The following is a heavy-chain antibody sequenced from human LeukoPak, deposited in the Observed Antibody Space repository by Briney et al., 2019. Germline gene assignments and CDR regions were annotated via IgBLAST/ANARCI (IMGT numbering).Heavy chain of an antibody. CDR1: GFTFDDYA. Sequence: GGSLRLTCGASGFTFDDYAMHWVRQAPGKGLEWVSGISWNSGSIGYADSVKGRFTISRDNAKNSLYLQMNSLRAEDTALYYCAKDTRGYGDYIGYWGQGTLVTVSS. CDR3: AKDTRGYGDYIGY. CDR2: ISWNSGSI. V-gene: IGHV3-9*01. D-gene: IGHD4-17*01. J-gene: IGHJ4*02.